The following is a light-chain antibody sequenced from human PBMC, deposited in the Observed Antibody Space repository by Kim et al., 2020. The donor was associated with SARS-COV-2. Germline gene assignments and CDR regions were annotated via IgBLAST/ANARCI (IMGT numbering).Light chain of an antibody. CDR1: KLEENY. Sequence: SYELTQPPSVSVSPGQTASITCSGDKLEENYAHWYQLKPGQSPVLVIYQDNRRPSGIPDRFSGSNSGTTATLTISGTQTMDEADYFCQAWDSDSYVFGTGTKVTVL. V-gene: IGLV3-1*01. CDR3: QAWDSDSYV. J-gene: IGLJ1*01. CDR2: QDN.